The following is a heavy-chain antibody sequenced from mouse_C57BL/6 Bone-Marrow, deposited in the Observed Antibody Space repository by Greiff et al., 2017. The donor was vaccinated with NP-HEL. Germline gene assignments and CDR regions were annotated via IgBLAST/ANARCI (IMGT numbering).Heavy chain of an antibody. D-gene: IGHD1-1*01. V-gene: IGHV1-18*01. CDR2: INPNNGGT. J-gene: IGHJ4*01. CDR3: AREGGFGSSTGYAMDY. Sequence: VQLQQSGPELVKPGASVKIPCKASGYTFTDYNMDWVKQSHGKSLEWIGDINPNNGGTIYNQKFKGKATLTVDKSSSTAYMELRSLTSEDTAVYYCAREGGFGSSTGYAMDYWGQGTSVTVSS. CDR1: GYTFTDYN.